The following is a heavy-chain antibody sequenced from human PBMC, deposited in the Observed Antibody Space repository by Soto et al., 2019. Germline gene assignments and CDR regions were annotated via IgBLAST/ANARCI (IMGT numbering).Heavy chain of an antibody. J-gene: IGHJ6*02. V-gene: IGHV1-2*02. D-gene: IGHD2-2*02. Sequence: ASVKVSCKASGYTFSGYYIHWLRQAPGQGLEWMGWINPNSGGTNYAQKFQGRVTVTRDTPTSTAYMELSRLASDDTAVYYCARSLTEGYCTITGCYTRPLYGMDVWGQGTTVTVSS. CDR1: GYTFSGYY. CDR3: ARSLTEGYCTITGCYTRPLYGMDV. CDR2: INPNSGGT.